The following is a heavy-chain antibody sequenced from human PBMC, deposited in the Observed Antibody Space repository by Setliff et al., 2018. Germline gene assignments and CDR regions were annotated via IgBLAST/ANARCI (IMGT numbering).Heavy chain of an antibody. D-gene: IGHD3-16*01. Sequence: GGSLRLSCGASGFTFSSYWMSWVRQAPGKGLEWVANIKQDGSEKYYVDSVKGRFTISRDNAKNSLYLQMNSLRAEDTAVYYCARDGGEYWGQGTLDTVSS. CDR2: IKQDGSEK. CDR1: GFTFSSYW. CDR3: ARDGGEY. J-gene: IGHJ4*02. V-gene: IGHV3-7*01.